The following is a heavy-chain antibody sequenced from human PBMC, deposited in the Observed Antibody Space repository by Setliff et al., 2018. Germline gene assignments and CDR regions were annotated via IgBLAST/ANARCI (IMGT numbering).Heavy chain of an antibody. J-gene: IGHJ6*03. D-gene: IGHD3-3*01. CDR1: GGSISSYY. CDR2: IYTSGST. CDR3: ARVGMYYNFWSGYYTYYYYYYMDV. V-gene: IGHV4-4*07. Sequence: SETLSLTCTVSGGSISSYYWSWIRQPAGKGLEWIGHIYTSGSTNYNPSLKSRVTMSVDTSKDQFSLKLSSVTAADTAVYYCARVGMYYNFWSGYYTYYYYYYMDVWGKGTTVTVSS.